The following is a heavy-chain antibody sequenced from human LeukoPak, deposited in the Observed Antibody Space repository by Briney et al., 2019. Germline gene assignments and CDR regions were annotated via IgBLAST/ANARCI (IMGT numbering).Heavy chain of an antibody. V-gene: IGHV3-74*01. CDR3: TRSFGGSGDY. Sequence: GGSLRLSCAVSGFTFSDYWMHWVRQASGKGLVWISRINTDGSVTDYADSVKGRFTISRDNAKNTLYLQMNTLITEDTALYYCTRSFGGSGDYWGQGTLVTVSS. CDR2: INTDGSVT. D-gene: IGHD4-23*01. CDR1: GFTFSDYW. J-gene: IGHJ4*02.